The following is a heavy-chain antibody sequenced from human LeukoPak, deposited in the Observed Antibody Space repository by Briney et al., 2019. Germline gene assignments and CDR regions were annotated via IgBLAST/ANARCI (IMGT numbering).Heavy chain of an antibody. CDR1: GGTFSSYA. CDR3: ARDLTGDYAVFDY. Sequence: ASVTVSCKASGGTFSSYAIRWVRQAPGQGVERMGGIIPIFGTANYAQKFQGRVTITADESTSTAYMELSSLRSEDTAVYYCARDLTGDYAVFDYWGQGTLVTVSS. CDR2: IIPIFGTA. D-gene: IGHD4-17*01. V-gene: IGHV1-69*13. J-gene: IGHJ4*02.